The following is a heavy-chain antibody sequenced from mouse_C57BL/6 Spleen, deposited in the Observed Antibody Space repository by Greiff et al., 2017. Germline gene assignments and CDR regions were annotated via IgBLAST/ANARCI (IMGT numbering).Heavy chain of an antibody. CDR2: IDPENGDT. D-gene: IGHD2-3*01. J-gene: IGHJ4*01. CDR3: SYDGLYYAMDY. V-gene: IGHV14-4*01. Sequence: EVQRVESGAELVRPGASVKLSCTASGFNIKDDYMHWVKQRPEQGLEWIGWIDPENGDTEYASKFQGKATITADTSSNTAYLQLSSLTSEDTAVYYCSYDGLYYAMDYWGQGTSVTVSS. CDR1: GFNIKDDY.